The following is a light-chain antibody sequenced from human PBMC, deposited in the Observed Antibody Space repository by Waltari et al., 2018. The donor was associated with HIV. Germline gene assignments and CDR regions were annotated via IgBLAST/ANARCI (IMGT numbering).Light chain of an antibody. CDR1: SSDVGGYNY. CDR2: EVS. Sequence: QSALTQPASVSGSPGQSITISCPGTSSDVGGYNYVPWYQQHPGKAPKLMIYEVSNRPSGVSNRFSGSKSGNTASLTISGLQAEDEADYYCSSYTSSSTLLFGGGTKLTVL. CDR3: SSYTSSSTLL. J-gene: IGLJ2*01. V-gene: IGLV2-14*01.